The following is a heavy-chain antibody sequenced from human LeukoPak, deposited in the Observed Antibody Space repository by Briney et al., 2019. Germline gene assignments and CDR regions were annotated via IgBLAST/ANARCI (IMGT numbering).Heavy chain of an antibody. CDR1: GFTFSSYA. V-gene: IGHV3-23*01. CDR3: AKGDCSSTSCYMVDYYYYGMDV. J-gene: IGHJ6*02. CDR2: ISGSGGST. D-gene: IGHD2-2*02. Sequence: GGSLRLSCAASGFTFSSYAMSWVRQAPGKGLEWVSAISGSGGSTYYADSVKGRFTISRDNSKNTLYLQMNSLRAEDTAVYYCAKGDCSSTSCYMVDYYYYGMDVWGQGTTVTVSS.